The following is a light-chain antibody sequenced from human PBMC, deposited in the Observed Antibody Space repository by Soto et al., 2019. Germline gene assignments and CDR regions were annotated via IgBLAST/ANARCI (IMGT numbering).Light chain of an antibody. J-gene: IGKJ1*01. CDR1: QSLNDN. V-gene: IGKV3-15*01. Sequence: EIVMTRSPATLSVSPVEVGTLSFMASQSLNDNLAWYQQKPGQAPRLLIYRASTRATGVPARFSASGSGTEFTLTISSLQSEDSAVYYCHQYSNWPPWTFGPGTKVDIK. CDR3: HQYSNWPPWT. CDR2: RAS.